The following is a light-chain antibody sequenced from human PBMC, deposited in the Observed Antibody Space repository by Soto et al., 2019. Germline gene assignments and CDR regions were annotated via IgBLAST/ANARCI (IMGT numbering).Light chain of an antibody. CDR2: SNN. Sequence: QSALTQPPSASGTPGQRVTISCSGSSTNIGSNYVYWYQQVPGTAPKLLIYSNNQRPSGVPDRFSASKSGTSASLAISGLRSEDEAAYYCATWDDSLNNPVFGGGTQLTV. CDR1: STNIGSNY. CDR3: ATWDDSLNNPV. J-gene: IGLJ3*02. V-gene: IGLV1-47*02.